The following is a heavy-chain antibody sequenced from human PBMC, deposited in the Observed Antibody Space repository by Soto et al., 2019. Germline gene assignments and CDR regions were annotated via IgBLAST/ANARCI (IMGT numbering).Heavy chain of an antibody. V-gene: IGHV1-69*13. CDR1: GGTFSSYA. J-gene: IGHJ6*02. Sequence: ASVKVSCKASGGTFSSYAISWVRQAPGQGLEWMGGIIPIFGTANYAQKFQGRVTITADESTSTAYMELSSLRSEDTAVYYCARVGGGYCTNGVCPVTTQKADYGMDVWGQGTTVTVSS. D-gene: IGHD2-8*01. CDR2: IIPIFGTA. CDR3: ARVGGGYCTNGVCPVTTQKADYGMDV.